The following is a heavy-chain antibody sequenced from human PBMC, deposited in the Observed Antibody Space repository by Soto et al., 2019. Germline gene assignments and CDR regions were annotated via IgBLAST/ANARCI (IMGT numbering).Heavy chain of an antibody. CDR2: TRHKAYSYIT. D-gene: IGHD2-2*01. Sequence: QPGGSLRLSCAASGFTFSDHYMDWVRQAPGKGLEWVGRTRHKAYSYITEYAASVKGRFTISRDDSKNSLYLQMNSLQTEDTAVYYCARTRPYTYCNSAGCYAGDFDYWGQGALVTVSS. CDR3: ARTRPYTYCNSAGCYAGDFDY. CDR1: GFTFSDHY. V-gene: IGHV3-72*01. J-gene: IGHJ4*02.